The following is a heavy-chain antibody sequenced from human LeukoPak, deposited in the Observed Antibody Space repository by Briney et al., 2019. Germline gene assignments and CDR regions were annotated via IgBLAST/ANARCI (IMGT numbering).Heavy chain of an antibody. D-gene: IGHD3-22*01. CDR3: ARGIYYYDSSGYDDAFDI. Sequence: HPGRSLRLSCAASGFTFSSYGMHWVRQAPGKGLEWVAGIWYDGSNKYYADSVKGRFTISRDNSKNTLYLQMNSLRAEDTAVYYCARGIYYYDSSGYDDAFDIWGLGTMVTVSS. V-gene: IGHV3-33*01. J-gene: IGHJ3*02. CDR1: GFTFSSYG. CDR2: IWYDGSNK.